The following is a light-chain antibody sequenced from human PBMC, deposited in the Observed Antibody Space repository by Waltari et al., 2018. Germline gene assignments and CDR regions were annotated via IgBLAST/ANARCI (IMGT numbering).Light chain of an antibody. CDR1: QGLLHSNGYNY. V-gene: IGKV2-28*01. CDR3: MQAVNLLYT. CDR2: LGS. Sequence: DIVMTQSPLSLPVTPGEPASIPCRSSQGLLHSNGYNYLDWYLQKPGQSPQLLIYLGSNRASGVPDRFSGSGSGTDFTLKISRVEAEDVGVYYCMQAVNLLYTFGQGTKLEIK. J-gene: IGKJ2*01.